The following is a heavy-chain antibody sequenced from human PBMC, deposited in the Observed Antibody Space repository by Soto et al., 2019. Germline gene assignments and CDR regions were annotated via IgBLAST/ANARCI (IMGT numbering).Heavy chain of an antibody. CDR2: ISGTSSTI. V-gene: IGHV3-48*01. Sequence: EVQLVEFGGGLVQPGGSLRLSCAASGFTFSSYSMNWVRQAPGKGLEWISYISGTSSTIYYADSVKGRFTISRDNAKSSLYLHMNSLRAEDTGAYYCVRVDPGRSAVKDYWGQGTLVTVSS. CDR3: VRVDPGRSAVKDY. CDR1: GFTFSSYS. J-gene: IGHJ4*02. D-gene: IGHD2-15*01.